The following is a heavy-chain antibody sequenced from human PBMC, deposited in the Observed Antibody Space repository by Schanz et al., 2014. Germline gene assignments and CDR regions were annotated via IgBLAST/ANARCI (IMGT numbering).Heavy chain of an antibody. J-gene: IGHJ4*02. Sequence: EVQLLESGGGLVEPGGSLRLSCAASGFSFSSYAMGWVRQAPGKGLEWVSAISGGGGTTYYADSVKGRFTISRDNSKNTLYLQMNSLRAEDTAVYYCARIGGSVFDYWAQGTLVTVSS. D-gene: IGHD3-10*01. V-gene: IGHV3-23*01. CDR1: GFSFSSYA. CDR2: ISGGGGTT. CDR3: ARIGGSVFDY.